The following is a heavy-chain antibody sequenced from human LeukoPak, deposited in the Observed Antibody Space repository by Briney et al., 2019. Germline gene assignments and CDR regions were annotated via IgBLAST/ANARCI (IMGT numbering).Heavy chain of an antibody. Sequence: PSETLSLTCTVSGGSTSSYYWNWIRQPPGKGLEWIGYIYYSGSTNYNPSLKSRVTISVDTSKNQFSLKVSSVTAADTAVYYCARGPNDYGDWYLDYWGQGILVTVSS. V-gene: IGHV4-59*01. CDR3: ARGPNDYGDWYLDY. J-gene: IGHJ4*02. D-gene: IGHD4-17*01. CDR2: IYYSGST. CDR1: GGSTSSYY.